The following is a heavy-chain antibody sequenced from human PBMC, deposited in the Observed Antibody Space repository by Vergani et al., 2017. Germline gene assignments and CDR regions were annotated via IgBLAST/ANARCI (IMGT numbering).Heavy chain of an antibody. CDR2: IYPGDSDT. Sequence: EVQLVQSGAEVKKPGESLKISCKGSGYSFTSYWIGWVRQMPGKGLEWMGIIYPGDSDTRYSPSFQGQVTISADKSISTADLQWSSLRSEDTAVYYCARGAAILTAAYAFDIWGQGTMVTVSS. CDR3: ARGAAILTAAYAFDI. D-gene: IGHD2-2*02. V-gene: IGHV5-51*01. CDR1: GYSFTSYW. J-gene: IGHJ3*02.